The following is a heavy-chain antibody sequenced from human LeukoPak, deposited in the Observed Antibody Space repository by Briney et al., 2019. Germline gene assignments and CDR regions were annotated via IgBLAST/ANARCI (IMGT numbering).Heavy chain of an antibody. Sequence: PSETLSLTCTVSGGSISSGSYYWSWIRQPAGKGLEWIGRIYTSGSTNYNPSLKSRVTISVDTSKNQFSLKLSSVTAADTAVYYRARESMIAGSQHWGQGTLVTVSS. CDR1: GGSISSGSYY. J-gene: IGHJ1*01. CDR2: IYTSGST. D-gene: IGHD3-22*01. V-gene: IGHV4-61*02. CDR3: ARESMIAGSQH.